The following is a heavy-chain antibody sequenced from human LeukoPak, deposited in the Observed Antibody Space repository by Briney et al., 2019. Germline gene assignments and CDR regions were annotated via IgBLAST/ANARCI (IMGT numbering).Heavy chain of an antibody. CDR2: IYYSGST. V-gene: IGHV4-39*01. CDR3: ATPYSGGYHGLDI. D-gene: IGHD1-26*01. Sequence: PSETLSLTCTVSGGSISGSTYYWGWIRQPPGKGLEWFGSIYYSGSTYYNPSLKSRVTISVDTSKNQFSLKLNSVTAADTAVYYCATPYSGGYHGLDIWGQGTMVTVSS. J-gene: IGHJ3*02. CDR1: GGSISGSTYY.